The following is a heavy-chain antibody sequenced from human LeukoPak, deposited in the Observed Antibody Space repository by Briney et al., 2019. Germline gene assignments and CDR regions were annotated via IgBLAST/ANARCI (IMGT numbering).Heavy chain of an antibody. D-gene: IGHD3-10*01. CDR2: INHSGST. CDR1: GGSFSGCY. CDR3: ARGPVLLWFGERRFDP. V-gene: IGHV4-34*01. Sequence: SETLSLTCAVYGGSFSGCYWSWIRQPPGKGLEWIGEINHSGSTNYNPSLKSRVTISVDTSKNQFSLKLSSVTAADTAVYYCARGPVLLWFGERRFDPWGQGTLVTVSS. J-gene: IGHJ5*02.